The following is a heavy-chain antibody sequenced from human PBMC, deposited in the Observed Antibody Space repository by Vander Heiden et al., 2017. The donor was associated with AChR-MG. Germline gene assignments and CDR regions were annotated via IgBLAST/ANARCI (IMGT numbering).Heavy chain of an antibody. J-gene: IGHJ6*02. CDR1: GYTFTGYY. CDR3: ARDMRDIVVVPAAIISLYYYYGMDV. D-gene: IGHD2-2*02. V-gene: IGHV1-2*02. Sequence: QVQLVQSGAEVKTPGASVKVSCKASGYTFTGYYMHWVRQAPGQGLEWMGWINPNSGGTNYAQKFQGRVTMTRDTSISTAYMELSRLRSDDTAVYYCARDMRDIVVVPAAIISLYYYYGMDVWGQGTTVTVSS. CDR2: INPNSGGT.